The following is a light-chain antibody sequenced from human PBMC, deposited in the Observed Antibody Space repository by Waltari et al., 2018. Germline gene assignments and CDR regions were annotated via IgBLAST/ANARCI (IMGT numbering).Light chain of an antibody. CDR1: QAIRNY. J-gene: IGKJ4*01. CDR3: QQGNTFPLT. Sequence: DIQMTQSPSSVSASVGDRVTITCRASQAIRNYLAWYHQKPGKAPNLLIYAASSSLSGVPSRFSGGGSWTEFTLTIGSLQPEDSGTYYCQQGNTFPLTFGGGTKVEI. V-gene: IGKV1-12*01. CDR2: AAS.